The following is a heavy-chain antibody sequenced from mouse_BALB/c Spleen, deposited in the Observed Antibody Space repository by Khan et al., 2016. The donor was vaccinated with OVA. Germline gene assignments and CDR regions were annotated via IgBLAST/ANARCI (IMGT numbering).Heavy chain of an antibody. CDR2: IWSDGST. Sequence: QMQLEESGPGLVAPSQSLSITCTISGFSLTNYGVHWLRQPPGRGLEWLVVIWSDGSTTYNSALKSRLSISKDNSKSQVFLKMNSLQTDDTAMYYCARQPYYHYNSMDYWGQGTSVTVSS. CDR3: ARQPYYHYNSMDY. J-gene: IGHJ4*01. CDR1: GFSLTNYG. D-gene: IGHD2-10*01. V-gene: IGHV2-6-1*01.